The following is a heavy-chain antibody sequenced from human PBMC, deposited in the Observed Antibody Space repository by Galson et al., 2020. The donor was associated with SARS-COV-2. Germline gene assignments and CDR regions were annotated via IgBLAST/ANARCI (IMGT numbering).Heavy chain of an antibody. CDR3: ARDLIYYYGSGSYYYFDY. Sequence: GGSLRLSCAASGFTFSDYYMNWIRQAPGKGLEWVSYISSSSYTNYADSVKGRLTISRDNAQNSLYLQMNSLSAEDTAVYYCARDLIYYYGSGSYYYFDYWGQGTLVTVSS. CDR2: ISSSSYT. V-gene: IGHV3-11*06. D-gene: IGHD3-10*01. J-gene: IGHJ4*02. CDR1: GFTFSDYY.